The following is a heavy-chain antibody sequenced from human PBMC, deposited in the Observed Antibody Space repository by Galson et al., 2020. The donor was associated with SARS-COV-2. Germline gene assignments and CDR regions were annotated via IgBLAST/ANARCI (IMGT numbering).Heavy chain of an antibody. D-gene: IGHD2-2*01. J-gene: IGHJ4*02. V-gene: IGHV3-21*01. CDR2: ISISSTYM. CDR1: GFTFSSYS. CDR3: ARDLRQGIVVVPAAIDS. Sequence: KIGESLKISCATSGFTFSSYSMNWVRQAPGKGLEWVSSISISSTYMYYAESVKGRFTISRDNGKNSLYLQMNSLRAEDTAVYFCARDLRQGIVVVPAAIDSWGQGTQVTVSS.